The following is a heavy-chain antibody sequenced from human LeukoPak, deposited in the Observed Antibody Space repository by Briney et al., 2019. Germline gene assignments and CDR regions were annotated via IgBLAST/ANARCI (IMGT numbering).Heavy chain of an antibody. Sequence: GGSLRLSCAASGFTFSSYWMTWVRQAPGKGLEWVANIKRDGSEKHYVDSVKGRFTISRDNSKNTLYLQMNSLRAEDTAVYYCAKDNNYYDSSGYPTNFDYWGQGTLVTVSS. CDR1: GFTFSSYW. D-gene: IGHD3-22*01. J-gene: IGHJ4*02. V-gene: IGHV3-7*01. CDR3: AKDNNYYDSSGYPTNFDY. CDR2: IKRDGSEK.